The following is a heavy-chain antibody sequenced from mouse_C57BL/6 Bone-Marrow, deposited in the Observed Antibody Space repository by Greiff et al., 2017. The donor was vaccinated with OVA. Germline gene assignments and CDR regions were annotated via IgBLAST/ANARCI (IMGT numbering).Heavy chain of an antibody. CDR1: GYTFTSYW. Sequence: QVQLQQPGAELVKPGASVKLSCKASGYTFTSYWMQWVKQRPGQGLEWIGEIDPSDSYTNYNQKFKGKATLTVDTSSSTAYMQLNSLTSEDSAVYYCARLGLYDGYYPWYFDGWGTGTTVTVSS. D-gene: IGHD2-3*01. CDR2: IDPSDSYT. J-gene: IGHJ1*03. V-gene: IGHV1-50*01. CDR3: ARLGLYDGYYPWYFDG.